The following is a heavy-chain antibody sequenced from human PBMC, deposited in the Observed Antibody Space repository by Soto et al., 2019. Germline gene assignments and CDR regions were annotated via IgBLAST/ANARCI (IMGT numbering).Heavy chain of an antibody. D-gene: IGHD3-22*01. CDR3: ARAGYSDSSRYYMFFAY. V-gene: IGHV4-30-4*01. J-gene: IGHJ4*02. CDR2: IDNSGTT. CDR1: GGSISSDDFY. Sequence: SETLSLTCTVSGGSISSDDFYWSWIRQPPGKGLDWIGYIDNSGTTYYSPSLKSRVAMSVDTSKNQFSLKLSSVTAADTAAYFCARAGYSDSSRYYMFFAYWGQGMLVTVS.